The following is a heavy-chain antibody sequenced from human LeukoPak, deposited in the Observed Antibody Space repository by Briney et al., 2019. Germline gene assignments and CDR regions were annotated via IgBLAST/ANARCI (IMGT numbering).Heavy chain of an antibody. Sequence: SVKVSCKASGGTFSSYAIIGVPQAAGQGLEGRGGIIPIFGTANYAQKFQGRVTITADESTSPAYIGLSSLRSEDPPRKRWWREWDGRYYYGSGCTWGAFDIWGQGTMVTVSS. CDR3: WREWDGRYYYGSGCTWGAFDI. CDR1: GGTFSSYA. V-gene: IGHV1-69*01. CDR2: IIPIFGTA. D-gene: IGHD3-10*01. J-gene: IGHJ3*02.